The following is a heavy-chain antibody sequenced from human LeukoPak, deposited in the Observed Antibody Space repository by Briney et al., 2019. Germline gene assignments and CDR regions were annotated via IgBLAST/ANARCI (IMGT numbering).Heavy chain of an antibody. CDR3: ATYYGSGSYNNKLIDY. D-gene: IGHD3-10*01. CDR1: GFTFSSYS. V-gene: IGHV3-21*01. CDR2: ISSSSSYI. J-gene: IGHJ4*02. Sequence: PGGSLRPSCAASGFTFSSYSVNWVRQAPGKGLEWVSSISSSSSYIYYADSVKGRFTISRDNAKNSLYLQMNSLRAEDTAVYYCATYYGSGSYNNKLIDYWGQGTLVTVSS.